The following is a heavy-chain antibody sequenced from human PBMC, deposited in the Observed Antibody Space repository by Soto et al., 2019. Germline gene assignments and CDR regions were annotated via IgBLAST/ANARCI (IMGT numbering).Heavy chain of an antibody. CDR1: GFTFSSYA. CDR2: ISYDGSNK. Sequence: QVQLVESGGGVVQPGRSLRLSCAASGFTFSSYAMHWVRQAPGKGLEWVAVISYDGSNKYYADSVKGRFTISRDNSKNTLYLQLNSLRAEDTAVYYCAREPHWGQGTLVTVSS. J-gene: IGHJ1*01. CDR3: AREPH. V-gene: IGHV3-30-3*01.